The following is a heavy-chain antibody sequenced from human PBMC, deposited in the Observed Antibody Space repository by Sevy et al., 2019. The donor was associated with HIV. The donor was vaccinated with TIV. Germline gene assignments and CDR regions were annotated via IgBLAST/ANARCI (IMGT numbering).Heavy chain of an antibody. J-gene: IGHJ4*02. CDR3: AREGCTKPHDY. CDR2: LSFGCGEI. Sequence: GGSLRLSCAASGFTFSKYSMGWVRQPPGKGLEWVSTLSFGCGEINYADSVKVRFTISRDNSKSSVYLQMNNLRPEDTAVYYCAREGCTKPHDYWGQGTLVTVSS. CDR1: GFTFSKYS. V-gene: IGHV3-23*01. D-gene: IGHD2-8*01.